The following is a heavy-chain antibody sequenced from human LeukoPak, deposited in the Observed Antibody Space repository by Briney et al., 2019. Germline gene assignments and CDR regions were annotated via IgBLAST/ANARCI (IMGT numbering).Heavy chain of an antibody. V-gene: IGHV4-39*01. CDR1: GGSISSSCYY. J-gene: IGHJ5*02. Sequence: SETLSLTCTVSGGSISSSCYYWGWIRQPPGKGLEWIGIIYYCGSTYYNPTLKSRLTISVATSQNPFSLKLSPVTATDTAAYYCARRGYCSSTSCYEYWFDPWGQGTLVTVSS. CDR2: IYYCGST. CDR3: ARRGYCSSTSCYEYWFDP. D-gene: IGHD2-2*01.